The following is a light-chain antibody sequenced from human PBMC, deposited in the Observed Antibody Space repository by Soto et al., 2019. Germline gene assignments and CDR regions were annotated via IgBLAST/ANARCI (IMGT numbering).Light chain of an antibody. CDR2: AAS. V-gene: IGKV1-39*01. CDR3: QQSYSTPRT. Sequence: DIQMTQSPASLSASVGDRVTLTCRASQSISSYLNWYRQKPGKAPNLLIYAASILHSGVPSRFSGSGSATDFTLTIRNLQPEDFATYYCQQSYSTPRTFGQGTKVEIK. CDR1: QSISSY. J-gene: IGKJ1*01.